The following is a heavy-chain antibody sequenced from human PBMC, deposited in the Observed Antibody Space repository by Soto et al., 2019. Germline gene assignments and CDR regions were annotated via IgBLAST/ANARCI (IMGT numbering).Heavy chain of an antibody. CDR2: IYYSGST. D-gene: IGHD6-19*01. J-gene: IGHJ4*02. Sequence: SETLSLTCTVSGDSISSYYWSWIRQPPGKGLEWIGYIYYSGSTYYNPSLKSRVTISVDTSKNQFSLKLSSVTAADTAVYYCAREAGNRFEYWGQGSLVTVSS. CDR3: AREAGNRFEY. V-gene: IGHV4-59*06. CDR1: GDSISSYY.